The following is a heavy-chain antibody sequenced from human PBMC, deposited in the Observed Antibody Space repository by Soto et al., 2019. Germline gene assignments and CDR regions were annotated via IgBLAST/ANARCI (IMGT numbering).Heavy chain of an antibody. D-gene: IGHD3-22*01. CDR1: GFTFSSYA. J-gene: IGHJ4*02. CDR2: ISGSGGST. V-gene: IGHV3-23*01. CDR3: AKDSRSGYYDSSGYYSSVSFDY. Sequence: EVQLLESGGGLVQPGGSLRLSCAASGFTFSSYAMSWVRQAPGKGLEWVSAISGSGGSTYYADSVKGRFTISRDNSKNTLYLQMNSLRAEDTAVYYCAKDSRSGYYDSSGYYSSVSFDYWGQGTLVTVSS.